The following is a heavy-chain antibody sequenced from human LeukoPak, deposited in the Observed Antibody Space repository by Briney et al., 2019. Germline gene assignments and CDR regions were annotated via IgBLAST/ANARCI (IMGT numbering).Heavy chain of an antibody. CDR1: EFTVRSNY. CDR2: LHSGGDT. Sequence: GGSLRLSCVASEFTVRSNYMSWVRQAPGKGLEWVSVLHSGGDTYYADSVKGRFTIPRDDSKNTLYLQMNSLRAEDTAVYYCARGKVYYYYDYWGQGTLVTVSS. CDR3: ARGKVYYYYDY. V-gene: IGHV3-53*01. J-gene: IGHJ4*02. D-gene: IGHD5/OR15-5a*01.